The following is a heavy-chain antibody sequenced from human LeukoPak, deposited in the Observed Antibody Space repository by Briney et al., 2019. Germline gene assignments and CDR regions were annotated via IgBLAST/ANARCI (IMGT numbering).Heavy chain of an antibody. J-gene: IGHJ6*02. CDR3: ASLPKEHTTAMATGDYYYYGMDV. CDR2: IIPIFGTA. D-gene: IGHD5-18*01. V-gene: IGHV1-69*13. CDR1: GYTFTSYG. Sequence: ASVKVSCKASGYTFTSYGISWVRQAPGQGLEWMGGIIPIFGTANYAQKFQGRVTITADESTSTAYMELSSLRSEDTAVYYCASLPKEHTTAMATGDYYYYGMDVWGQGTTVTVSS.